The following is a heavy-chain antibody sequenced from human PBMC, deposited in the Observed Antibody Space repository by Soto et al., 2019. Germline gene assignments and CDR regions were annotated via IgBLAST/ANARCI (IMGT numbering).Heavy chain of an antibody. D-gene: IGHD4-17*01. V-gene: IGHV3-66*01. J-gene: IGHJ4*02. CDR2: IYDDGDT. Sequence: GGSLRLSCAATGFTVSSIHMSWVRQAPGKGLEWVSVIYDDGDTYYADSVRGRFTISRHNSENTVYLQMNSLRVEDTSVYCCARDVYGLLDYWGQGTLVTVSS. CDR1: GFTVSSIH. CDR3: ARDVYGLLDY.